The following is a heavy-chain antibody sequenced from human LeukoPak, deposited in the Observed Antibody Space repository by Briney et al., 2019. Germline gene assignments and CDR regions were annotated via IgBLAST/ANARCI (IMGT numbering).Heavy chain of an antibody. Sequence: PGGSLRLSCAASGLTFSSDWMHWVRQVPGKGLVWVSRINSDAGTINYADSVKGRFPISRDNAKNTLYLQMNNLRAEDTAVYYCAREDCTIGAVCSSLLDHWGRGTLVTVAS. J-gene: IGHJ4*02. CDR2: INSDAGTI. CDR3: AREDCTIGAVCSSLLDH. D-gene: IGHD2-8*01. CDR1: GLTFSSDW. V-gene: IGHV3-74*01.